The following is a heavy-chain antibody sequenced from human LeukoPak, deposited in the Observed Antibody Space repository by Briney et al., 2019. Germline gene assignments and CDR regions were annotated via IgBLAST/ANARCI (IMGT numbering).Heavy chain of an antibody. V-gene: IGHV1-8*03. Sequence: ASVKVSCKASGYTFTGYYMHWVRQAPGQGLEWMGWINPNSGVTGYAQKFQGRVTITIDTSISTAYMALSSLSSEDTAVYYCTRHTSPTFDYWGQGTLVTVSS. CDR3: TRHTSPTFDY. CDR2: INPNSGVT. D-gene: IGHD2-2*01. J-gene: IGHJ4*02. CDR1: GYTFTGYY.